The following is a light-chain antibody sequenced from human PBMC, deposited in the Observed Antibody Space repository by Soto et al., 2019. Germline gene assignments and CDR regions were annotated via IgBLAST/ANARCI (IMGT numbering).Light chain of an antibody. J-gene: IGLJ3*02. CDR1: SVDINY. CDR2: EVT. CDR3: SSYAGRDIWV. Sequence: QSVLTQPPSASGSRGQSVTISCTGTSVDINYVSWFQQHPGKAPKLIICEVTKRPSGVPDRFSGSKSGNTASLTVSGLQDDDEADYYCSSYAGRDIWVFGGGTKLTFL. V-gene: IGLV2-8*01.